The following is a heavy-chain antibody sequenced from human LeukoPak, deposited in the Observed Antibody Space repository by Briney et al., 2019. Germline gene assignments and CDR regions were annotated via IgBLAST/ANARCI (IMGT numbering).Heavy chain of an antibody. CDR2: IYSGGST. CDR3: ASSGTASRGAMDV. V-gene: IGHV3-66*01. J-gene: IGHJ6*02. CDR1: GLTGSSNF. Sequence: GGSLRLSCAASGLTGSSNFMTWVRQAPGKGLEWVSAIYSGGSTFYAVSVRGRFNISRDNSKKTMFLQMSSLRVEDAAVYYCASSGTASRGAMDVWGQGTTVTVSS. D-gene: IGHD1-1*01.